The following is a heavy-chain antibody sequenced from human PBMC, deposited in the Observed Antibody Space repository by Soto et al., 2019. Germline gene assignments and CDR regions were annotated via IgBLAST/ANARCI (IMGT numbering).Heavy chain of an antibody. CDR2: VSASGTT. CDR3: ARVGHLNVYYASDY. CDR1: GGSVRDSY. D-gene: IGHD1-26*01. V-gene: IGHV4-59*02. Sequence: SVTMSLTCTVSGGSVRDSYLTWIRKPPGKGLEWIGYVSASGTTKYSSSLKSRVTMSVDTSKNQFSLKVNSVTTADTAIYYCARVGHLNVYYASDYWGQGTLVTVSS. J-gene: IGHJ4*02.